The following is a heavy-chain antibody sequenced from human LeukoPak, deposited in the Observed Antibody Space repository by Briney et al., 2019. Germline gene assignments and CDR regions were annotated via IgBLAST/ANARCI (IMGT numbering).Heavy chain of an antibody. CDR3: ARDRITDFWSGYYTNYFDY. D-gene: IGHD3-3*01. CDR2: IRQDESER. J-gene: IGHJ4*02. CDR1: GFSFSSYW. V-gene: IGHV3-7*01. Sequence: GGSLRLSCEGSGFSFSSYWMTWVRQLPGKGPEWVANIRQDESERYFADSVKGRFTISRDNAKKSVYLHMSSLRAEDTAVYYCARDRITDFWSGYYTNYFDYWGQGTLVTVSS.